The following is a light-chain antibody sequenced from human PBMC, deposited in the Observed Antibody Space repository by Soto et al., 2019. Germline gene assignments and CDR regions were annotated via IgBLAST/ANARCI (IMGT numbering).Light chain of an antibody. CDR1: QSVSSY. V-gene: IGKV3-20*01. CDR2: GAS. Sequence: EIVLTQSPGTLSLSPGERATLSCRASQSVSSYLAWYQQKPGQAPRLLIYGASTRATGIPARFSGSGSGTEFTLTITRLEPEDSAVYFCQHYGYSQWTFGQGTKVDIK. CDR3: QHYGYSQWT. J-gene: IGKJ1*01.